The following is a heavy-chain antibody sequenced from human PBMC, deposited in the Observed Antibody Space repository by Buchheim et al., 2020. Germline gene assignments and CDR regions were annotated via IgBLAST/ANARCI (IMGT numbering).Heavy chain of an antibody. V-gene: IGHV1-8*01. CDR1: GYTFTSYD. CDR2: MNPNSGNT. D-gene: IGHD2-15*01. Sequence: QVQLVQSGAEVKKPGASVKVSCKASGYTFTSYDINWVRQATGQGLEWMGWMNPNSGNTGYAQKFQGRVTMTRNTSISTASMELRSLRSEDTAVYYCARDLYCSGGSCYFGWFDPWGQGTL. J-gene: IGHJ5*02. CDR3: ARDLYCSGGSCYFGWFDP.